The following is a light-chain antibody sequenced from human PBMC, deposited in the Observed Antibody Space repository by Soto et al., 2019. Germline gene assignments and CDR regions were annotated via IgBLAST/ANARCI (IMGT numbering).Light chain of an antibody. J-gene: IGLJ1*01. CDR1: SSDVGGYSY. CDR2: DVS. CDR3: CSYAGAFTYV. V-gene: IGLV2-11*01. Sequence: QSVLTQPRSVSGSPGHSVTISCTGTSSDVGGYSYVSWYQQHPGKAPKLMISDVSKRPSGVPDRFSGSKFGNTASLTISGLQAEDEADYCCCSYAGAFTYVFGSGTKLTVL.